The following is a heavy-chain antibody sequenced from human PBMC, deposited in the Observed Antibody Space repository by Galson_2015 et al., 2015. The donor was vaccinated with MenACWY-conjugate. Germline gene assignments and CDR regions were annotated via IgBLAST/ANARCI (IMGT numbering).Heavy chain of an antibody. Sequence: SLRLSCAASGFTFSSYGMHWVRQAPGKGLEWVAVILYDGSNKYYADSVKGRFTISRDNSKNTLYLQMNSLRAEDTAVYYCAKDQGGDGYNLGFDYWGQGTLVTVSS. V-gene: IGHV3-30*18. J-gene: IGHJ4*02. CDR1: GFTFSSYG. D-gene: IGHD5-24*01. CDR3: AKDQGGDGYNLGFDY. CDR2: ILYDGSNK.